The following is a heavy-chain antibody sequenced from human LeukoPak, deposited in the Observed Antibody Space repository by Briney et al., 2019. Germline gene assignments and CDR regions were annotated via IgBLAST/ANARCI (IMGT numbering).Heavy chain of an antibody. Sequence: PSETLSLTCTVSGGSISSSSYYWGWIRQSPGKGLEWIGTIYYSGSTHYNPSLKSRVTISVDTSKNQFSLKLSSVTAADTAVYYCARDIVLVAASLYYFDYWGQGTLVTVSS. CDR2: IYYSGST. CDR3: ARDIVLVAASLYYFDY. D-gene: IGHD2-8*02. V-gene: IGHV4-39*07. J-gene: IGHJ4*02. CDR1: GGSISSSSYY.